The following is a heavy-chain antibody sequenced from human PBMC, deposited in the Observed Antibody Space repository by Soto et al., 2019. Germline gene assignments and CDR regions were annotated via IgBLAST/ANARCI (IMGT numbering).Heavy chain of an antibody. J-gene: IGHJ4*02. D-gene: IGHD3-9*01. V-gene: IGHV4-59*08. CDR1: GDSISPYY. Sequence: ETLSLTCTVSGDSISPYYWSWIRQPPGKGLEWVGYIYYGGATSYNPSLKSRVTISVETSKSQISLRLGSVTAADTAVYYCARHRGTISLTDYWGQGTLVTVSS. CDR3: ARHRGTISLTDY. CDR2: IYYGGAT.